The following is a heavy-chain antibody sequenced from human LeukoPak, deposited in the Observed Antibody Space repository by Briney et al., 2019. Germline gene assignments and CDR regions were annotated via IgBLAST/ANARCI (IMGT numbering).Heavy chain of an antibody. CDR3: ARDSHTAMDY. Sequence: PSETLSLTCAVSGYSISSGYYWGWIRQPPGKGLEWIGIIYHSGSTYYNPSLKSRVTISVDTSKNQFSLKLSSVTAADTAVYYCARDSHTAMDYWGQGTLVTVSS. CDR1: GYSISSGYY. CDR2: IYHSGST. V-gene: IGHV4-38-2*02. J-gene: IGHJ4*02. D-gene: IGHD5-18*01.